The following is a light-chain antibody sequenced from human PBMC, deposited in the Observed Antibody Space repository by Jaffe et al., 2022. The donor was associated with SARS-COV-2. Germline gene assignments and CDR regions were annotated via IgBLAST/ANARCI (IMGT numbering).Light chain of an antibody. V-gene: IGKV1-39*01. CDR3: QQSYSTPLT. CDR2: AAS. J-gene: IGKJ4*01. Sequence: DIQMTQSPSSLSASVGDRVTITCRASQSIRRLLNWYQQKPGKAPKLLIYAASSLQSGVPSRFSGGGSGTDFTLMISSLQPEDFASYFCQQSYSTPLTFGGGTKVEIK. CDR1: QSIRRL.